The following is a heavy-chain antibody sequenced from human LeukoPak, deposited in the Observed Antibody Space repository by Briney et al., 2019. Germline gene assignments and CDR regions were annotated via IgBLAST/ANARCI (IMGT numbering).Heavy chain of an antibody. CDR2: FSCSGST. D-gene: IGHD3-22*01. Sequence: PSETLSLTCTVSGYSISSGYSWGWIRQPPGKGLEWIGSFSCSGSTYYNPSLKSRVTISVDTSKNQFSLKLSSVTAADTAVYFCARGPYSYDSSGAFDIWGKGTMVTVSS. CDR1: GYSISSGYS. V-gene: IGHV4-38-2*02. CDR3: ARGPYSYDSSGAFDI. J-gene: IGHJ3*02.